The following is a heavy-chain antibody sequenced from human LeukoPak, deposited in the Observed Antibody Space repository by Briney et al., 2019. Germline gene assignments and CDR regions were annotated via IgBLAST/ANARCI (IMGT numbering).Heavy chain of an antibody. CDR2: IYYSGNT. CDR1: GGSISSYY. V-gene: IGHV4-59*08. J-gene: IGHJ3*02. CDR3: ARHSGGWTFDI. Sequence: SETLSLTCTVSGGSISSYYWSWIRQPPGKGLEWIGYIYYSGNTNYNPSLKSRVTISVDTSTNQFSLKLSSVTAADTAVYYCARHSGGWTFDIWGQGTMVTVSS. D-gene: IGHD6-19*01.